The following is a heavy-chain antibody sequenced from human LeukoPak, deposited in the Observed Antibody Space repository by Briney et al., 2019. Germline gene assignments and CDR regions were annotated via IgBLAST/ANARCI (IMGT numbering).Heavy chain of an antibody. Sequence: GSSVKVSCKASGGTFSSYAISWVRQAPGQGLEWMGGIIPIFGTANYAQKFQGRVTITADESTSTAYMELSSLRSEDTAVYYCARLYGSGSYDIFYYYYGMDVWGQGTTVTVSS. CDR2: IIPIFGTA. CDR3: ARLYGSGSYDIFYYYYGMDV. CDR1: GGTFSSYA. D-gene: IGHD3-10*01. V-gene: IGHV1-69*01. J-gene: IGHJ6*02.